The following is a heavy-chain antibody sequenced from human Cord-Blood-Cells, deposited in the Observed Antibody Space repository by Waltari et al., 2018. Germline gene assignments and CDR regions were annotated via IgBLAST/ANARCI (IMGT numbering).Heavy chain of an antibody. CDR1: GYTFTGYY. Sequence: QVQLVQSGAEVKKPGASVKVSCKASGYTFTGYYMHWVRQAPGQGLEWMGWINPNRCGTNYAQKFQGRVTMTRDTSISTANMELSRLRSDDTAVYYCARGPPKSKLGGRPFDYWGQGTLVTVSS. V-gene: IGHV1-2*02. J-gene: IGHJ4*02. CDR3: ARGPPKSKLGGRPFDY. D-gene: IGHD7-27*01. CDR2: INPNRCGT.